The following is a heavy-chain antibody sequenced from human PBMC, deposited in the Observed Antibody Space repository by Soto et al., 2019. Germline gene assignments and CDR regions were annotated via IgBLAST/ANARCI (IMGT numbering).Heavy chain of an antibody. CDR3: ARDLGGATDY. J-gene: IGHJ4*02. D-gene: IGHD1-26*01. CDR2: IYYSGST. V-gene: IGHV4-59*01. Sequence: QVQLQESGPGLVKPSETLSLTCTVSGGSISSYYWSWIRQPPGKGLEWIGDIYYSGSTNYNPSLQSRVTISVDTSKNQFSLKLSSVTAADTAVYYCARDLGGATDYWGQGTLVTVSS. CDR1: GGSISSYY.